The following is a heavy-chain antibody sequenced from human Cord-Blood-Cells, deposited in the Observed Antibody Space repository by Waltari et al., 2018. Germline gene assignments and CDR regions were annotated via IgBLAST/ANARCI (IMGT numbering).Heavy chain of an antibody. CDR3: ASAVNWLGGAFDI. J-gene: IGHJ3*02. Sequence: QVQLQESGPGLVKPSQTLSLTCTVSGGSISSGGYYWSLIRQHPGKGLEWIGYIYYSGSTYYNPSLKSRVTISVDTSKNQFSLKLSSVTAADTAVYYCASAVNWLGGAFDIWGQGTMVTVSS. V-gene: IGHV4-31*03. D-gene: IGHD1-20*01. CDR2: IYYSGST. CDR1: GGSISSGGYY.